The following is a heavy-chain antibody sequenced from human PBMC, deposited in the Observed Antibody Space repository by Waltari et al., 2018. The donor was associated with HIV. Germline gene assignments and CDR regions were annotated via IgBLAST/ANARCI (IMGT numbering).Heavy chain of an antibody. D-gene: IGHD2-8*01. CDR3: ARWCKGYRWTCDAFDI. Sequence: QVHLQQWGAGLLKPSETLSLKCAVYGGSFSGFSWRWIRQAPGKGLEWIGEINYGGSINYNPSLKSRVTISQDTSKNQFSMKVTSVTAADTAVYYCARWCKGYRWTCDAFDIWGQGTKVTVSS. V-gene: IGHV4-34*01. CDR1: GGSFSGFS. J-gene: IGHJ3*02. CDR2: INYGGSI.